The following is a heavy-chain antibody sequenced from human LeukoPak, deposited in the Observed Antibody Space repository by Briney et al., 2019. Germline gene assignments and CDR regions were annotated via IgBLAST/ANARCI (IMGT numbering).Heavy chain of an antibody. V-gene: IGHV4-59*08. CDR1: GGSISTYY. J-gene: IGHJ4*02. D-gene: IGHD2-2*01. CDR3: ARLPAYCSTTSCSFDS. Sequence: SETLSLTCTVSGGSISTYYWSWIRQPPGKGLEWIGYIYYSGSTNYNPSLKSRVTISVGTSKNQFSLKLTSVTAADTAVYYCARLPAYCSTTSCSFDSWGQGTLVAVSS. CDR2: IYYSGST.